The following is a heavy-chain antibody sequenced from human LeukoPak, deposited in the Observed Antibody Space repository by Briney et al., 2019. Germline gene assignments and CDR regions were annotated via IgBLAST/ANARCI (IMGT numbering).Heavy chain of an antibody. Sequence: SETLSLTCTVSGGSISSYYWSWIRQPPGKGLEWIGYIYYSGSTNYNPSLKSRVTISVDTSKNQFSLKLSSVTAADTAVYFCASRRGDTTMVTFDYWGQGTLVTVSS. J-gene: IGHJ4*02. CDR1: GGSISSYY. CDR3: ASRRGDTTMVTFDY. CDR2: IYYSGST. V-gene: IGHV4-59*12. D-gene: IGHD5-18*01.